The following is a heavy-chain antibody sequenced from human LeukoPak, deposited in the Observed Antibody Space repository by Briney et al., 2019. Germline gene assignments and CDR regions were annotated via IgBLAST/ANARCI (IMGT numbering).Heavy chain of an antibody. CDR2: IYYSGST. CDR1: GGSISSYY. Sequence: SETLSLTCTVSGGSISSYYWSWIRQPPGKGLEWIGYIYYSGSTNYNPSLKSRVTISVDTSKNQFSLKLSSMTAADTAVYYCARARGTETMVRGVINEFDYWGQGTLVTVSS. CDR3: ARARGTETMVRGVINEFDY. V-gene: IGHV4-59*01. D-gene: IGHD3-10*01. J-gene: IGHJ4*02.